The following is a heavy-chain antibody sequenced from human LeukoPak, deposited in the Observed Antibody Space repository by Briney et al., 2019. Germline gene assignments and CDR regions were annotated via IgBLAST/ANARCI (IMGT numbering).Heavy chain of an antibody. D-gene: IGHD2-2*01. CDR2: ISDSGSVT. Sequence: GGSLRLSCAASGFTFTNNFMTWVRQAPGKGLEWVSSISDSGSVTYYMDSVRGRFTISRDNSKNTLYLQMNSLRAEDTAVYYCTGPGCGSPISNFDYWGQGTLVIVSS. J-gene: IGHJ4*02. V-gene: IGHV3-23*01. CDR1: GFTFTNNF. CDR3: TGPGCGSPISNFDY.